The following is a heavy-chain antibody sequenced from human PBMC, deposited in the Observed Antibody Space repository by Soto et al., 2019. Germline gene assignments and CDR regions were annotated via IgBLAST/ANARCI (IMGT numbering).Heavy chain of an antibody. CDR1: GGSISSGGYY. CDR3: ARSLAGLGELSLPTDYFDY. CDR2: IYYSGST. D-gene: IGHD3-16*02. J-gene: IGHJ4*02. V-gene: IGHV4-31*03. Sequence: QVQLQESGPGLVKPSQTLSLTCTVSGGSISSGGYYWSWIRQHPGKGLEWLGYIYYSGSTYYNPSLKSRVTISVDTSKNQFSLKLSSVTAADTAVYYCARSLAGLGELSLPTDYFDYWGQGTLVTVSS.